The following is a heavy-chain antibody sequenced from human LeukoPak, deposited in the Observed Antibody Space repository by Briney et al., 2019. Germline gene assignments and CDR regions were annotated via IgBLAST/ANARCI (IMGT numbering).Heavy chain of an antibody. J-gene: IGHJ4*02. CDR2: ISGSGGST. V-gene: IGHV3-23*01. CDR1: GFTFSSYA. Sequence: PGGSLRLSCAASGFTFSSYAMSWVRQAPGKGLEWVSAISGSGGSTYYADSVNGRFNNSRDNSKNTLYLQMNSLRAEDTDVYYCAKRPTTTYDSSGYYPYYFDYWGQGTLVTVSS. D-gene: IGHD3-22*01. CDR3: AKRPTTTYDSSGYYPYYFDY.